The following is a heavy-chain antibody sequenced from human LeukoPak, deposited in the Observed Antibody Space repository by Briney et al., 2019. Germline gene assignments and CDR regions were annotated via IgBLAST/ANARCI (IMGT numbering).Heavy chain of an antibody. Sequence: SVKVSCKSSGGTFSSYAISWVRQAPGQGLEWMGRIIPIRGIANYAQKFQGRVAITADKSTSTAYMELSSLRSEDTAVYYCARSSGYYGTFDYWGQGTLVTVSS. V-gene: IGHV1-69*04. CDR3: ARSSGYYGTFDY. D-gene: IGHD3-22*01. CDR2: IIPIRGIA. CDR1: GGTFSSYA. J-gene: IGHJ4*02.